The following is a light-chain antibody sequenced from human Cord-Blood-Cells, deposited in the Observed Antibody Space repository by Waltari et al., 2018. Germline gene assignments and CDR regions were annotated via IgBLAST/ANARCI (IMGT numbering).Light chain of an antibody. CDR3: CSYAGSYTWV. Sequence: QPALTQPRPVSGSPGQSVPISCTGTSSDVGGYNYVSWYQQHPGKAPKLMIYDVSKRPSGVPDRFSGSKSGNTASLTISGLQAEDEADYYCCSYAGSYTWVFGGGTKLTVL. CDR2: DVS. J-gene: IGLJ3*02. CDR1: SSDVGGYNY. V-gene: IGLV2-11*01.